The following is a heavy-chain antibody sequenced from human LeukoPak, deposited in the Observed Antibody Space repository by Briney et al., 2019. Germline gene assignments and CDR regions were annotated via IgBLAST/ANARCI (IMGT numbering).Heavy chain of an antibody. V-gene: IGHV1-8*01. Sequence: ASVKVSCKASRYTFSNYDINWVRQATGQGLEWMGWMSPNSGNTGYAQKFQGRVTMTRNTSISTAYMELTSLRSEDTAVYYCARVFGGFLEWLLFTSDFDYWGQGTLVTVSS. CDR2: MSPNSGNT. CDR3: ARVFGGFLEWLLFTSDFDY. J-gene: IGHJ4*02. CDR1: RYTFSNYD. D-gene: IGHD3-3*01.